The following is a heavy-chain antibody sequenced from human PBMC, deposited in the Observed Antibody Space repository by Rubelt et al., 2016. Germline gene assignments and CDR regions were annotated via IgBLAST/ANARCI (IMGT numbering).Heavy chain of an antibody. D-gene: IGHD4-17*01. CDR3: ASQTLYGDYDESYYDGMDV. CDR2: INHSGST. V-gene: IGHV4-34*01. CDR1: GGSFSGYY. J-gene: IGHJ6*02. Sequence: QVQLQQWGAGLLKPSETLSLTCAVYGGSFSGYYWSWIRQPPGKGLEWIGEINHSGSTTYNPSLKSGVTISVDTSTNQFSLRLSSVTAADTAVYYCASQTLYGDYDESYYDGMDVWGQGTTVTVSS.